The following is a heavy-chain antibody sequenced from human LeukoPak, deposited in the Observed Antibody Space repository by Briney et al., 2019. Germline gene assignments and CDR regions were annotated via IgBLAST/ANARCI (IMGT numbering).Heavy chain of an antibody. D-gene: IGHD4-17*01. J-gene: IGHJ6*03. CDR1: GGTFSSYA. CDR2: INPNTAGT. CDR3: ATSDGDYTAGYYYYMGV. Sequence: ASVKVSCKASGGTFSSYAISWVRQAPGQGLEWMGWINPNTAGTNYAQKFLGRVTLTWDSSISTAYMELNRLTSDDTAVYYCATSDGDYTAGYYYYMGVWGKGTSVTVSS. V-gene: IGHV1-2*02.